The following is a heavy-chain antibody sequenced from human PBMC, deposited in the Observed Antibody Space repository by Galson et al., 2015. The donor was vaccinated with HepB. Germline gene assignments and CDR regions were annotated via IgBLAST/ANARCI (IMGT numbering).Heavy chain of an antibody. CDR1: GYTFTNYY. CDR2: VNPSGGST. CDR3: ARGLGPLMYSGWGNWFDP. J-gene: IGHJ5*02. Sequence: SVKVSCKASGYTFTNYYVHWVRQAPGQGLEWMGIVNPSGGSTSYAQKFQGRVIMTRDTSKNQFSLKLSSVTAADTAVYYCARGLGPLMYSGWGNWFDPWGQGTLVTVSS. D-gene: IGHD6-19*01. V-gene: IGHV1-46*01.